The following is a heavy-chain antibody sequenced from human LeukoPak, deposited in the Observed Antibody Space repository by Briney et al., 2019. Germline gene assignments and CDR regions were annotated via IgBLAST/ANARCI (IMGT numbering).Heavy chain of an antibody. D-gene: IGHD1-7*01. CDR1: GFTFSSYE. V-gene: IGHV3-48*03. CDR2: ISSSGSTI. Sequence: GGSLRLSCAASGFTFSSYEMNWVRQAPGKGLEWVSYISSSGSTIYYADSVKGRFTISRDNAKNSLYLQMNSLRAEDTAVYYCAREGTGTTARYYYYMDVWGKGTTVTVSS. J-gene: IGHJ6*03. CDR3: AREGTGTTARYYYYMDV.